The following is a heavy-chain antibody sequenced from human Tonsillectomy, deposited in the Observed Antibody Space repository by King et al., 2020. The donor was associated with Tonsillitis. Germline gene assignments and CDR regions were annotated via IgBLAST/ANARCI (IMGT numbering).Heavy chain of an antibody. V-gene: IGHV4-34*01. D-gene: IGHD3-3*01. CDR3: ARGRITIFGVVNPFDY. Sequence: VQLQQWGAGLLKPSETLSLTCAVYGGSFSGYYWSWIRQPPGKGLEWIGEINHSGSTNYNPSLKSRVTISVDTSKNQFSLKLSSVTAADTAVYYCARGRITIFGVVNPFDYWGHGTLVTVSS. CDR2: INHSGST. CDR1: GGSFSGYY. J-gene: IGHJ4*01.